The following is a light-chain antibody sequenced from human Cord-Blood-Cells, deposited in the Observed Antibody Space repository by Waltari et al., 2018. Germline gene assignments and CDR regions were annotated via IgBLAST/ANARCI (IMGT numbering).Light chain of an antibody. J-gene: IGLJ3*02. V-gene: IGLV2-23*01. Sequence: QSALTQPASVSGSPGQSITISCTGTSSDVGSYNLVSWYQRHPGKAPKLMIYEGSKRPSGVSNRFSGSKSGNTASLTISGLQAEDEADYYCAAWDDSLNGWVFGGGTKLTVL. CDR2: EGS. CDR1: SSDVGSYNL. CDR3: AAWDDSLNGWV.